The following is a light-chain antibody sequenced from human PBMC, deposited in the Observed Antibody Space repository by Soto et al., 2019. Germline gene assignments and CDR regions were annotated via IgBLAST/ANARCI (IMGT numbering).Light chain of an antibody. Sequence: DIVMTQSPDSLAVSLGERATINCKSSQSALFNSNNKNYIAWYQQKPGQPPKLLIYWASTRESGVPDRFSGSGSGTDFILTINSLQAEDVAVYYCQQYFTTPSWTFGQGTTVEIK. CDR1: QSALFNSNNKNY. CDR3: QQYFTTPSWT. V-gene: IGKV4-1*01. J-gene: IGKJ1*01. CDR2: WAS.